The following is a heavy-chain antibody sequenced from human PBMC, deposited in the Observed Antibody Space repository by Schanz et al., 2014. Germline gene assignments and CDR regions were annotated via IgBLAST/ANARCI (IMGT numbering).Heavy chain of an antibody. CDR3: ARDDKAYYYRKGG. D-gene: IGHD3-22*01. CDR1: GYTFTNFF. V-gene: IGHV1-2*04. Sequence: QVHLVQSGAEVHKPGASLKISCKASGYTFTNFFLHWVRQAPGQGLEWMGWINPDSGDTNFAQKFQGWVNKNREKSITTAYIEMSRLKFDDTGVYYCARDDKAYYYRKGGRGQGTTVTVSS. CDR2: INPDSGDT. J-gene: IGHJ6*02.